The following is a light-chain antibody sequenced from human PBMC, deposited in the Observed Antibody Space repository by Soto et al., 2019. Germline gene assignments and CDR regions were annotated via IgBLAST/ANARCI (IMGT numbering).Light chain of an antibody. J-gene: IGLJ1*01. CDR1: SSDVGSYNL. CDR3: CSYAGTSTYV. Sequence: QSVLTQPVSVSGSPGQSITISCTGTSSDVGSYNLVSWYQQHPGKAPKLLIYEVSKRASGVSGRFSASKSGNTASLTISRRKADDDADYYCCSYAGTSTYVFGSGTKLTVL. V-gene: IGLV2-23*02. CDR2: EVS.